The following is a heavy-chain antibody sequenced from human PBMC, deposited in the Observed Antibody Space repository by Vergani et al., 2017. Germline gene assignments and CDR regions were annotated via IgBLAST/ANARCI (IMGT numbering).Heavy chain of an antibody. CDR2: IKQDGSEK. Sequence: SWVRQAPGKGLEWVANIKQDGSEKYYVDSVKGRFTISRDNAKNSLYLQMNSLRAEDTAVYYCARENSGYDSYWGQGTLVTVSS. CDR3: ARENSGYDSY. V-gene: IGHV3-7*04. D-gene: IGHD5-12*01. J-gene: IGHJ4*02.